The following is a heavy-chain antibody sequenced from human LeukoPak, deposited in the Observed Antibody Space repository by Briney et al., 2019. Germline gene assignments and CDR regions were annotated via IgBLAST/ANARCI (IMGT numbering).Heavy chain of an antibody. CDR2: ISYDGSNK. Sequence: PGRSLRLSCAASGFTFSSYGMHWVRQAPGKGXXXXXXISYDGSNKYYADSVKGRFTISRDNSKNTLYLQMNSQRAEDTAVYYCAKGDVTGYYYGAFDYWGQGTLVTVSS. CDR3: AKGDVTGYYYGAFDY. CDR1: GFTFSSYG. J-gene: IGHJ4*02. D-gene: IGHD3-9*01. V-gene: IGHV3-30*18.